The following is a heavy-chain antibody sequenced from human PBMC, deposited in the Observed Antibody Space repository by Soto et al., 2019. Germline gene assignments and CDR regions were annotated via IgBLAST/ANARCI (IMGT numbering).Heavy chain of an antibody. CDR1: GFTFSSYG. Sequence: GGSLRLSCAASGFTFSSYGMHWVRQAPGKGLEWVAVISYDGSNKYYADSVKGRFTVSRDNSKNTLYLQMNSLRAEGTAVYYCAKARGDYYDSSGYYYWGQGTLVTVS. CDR2: ISYDGSNK. J-gene: IGHJ4*02. V-gene: IGHV3-30*18. CDR3: AKARGDYYDSSGYYY. D-gene: IGHD3-22*01.